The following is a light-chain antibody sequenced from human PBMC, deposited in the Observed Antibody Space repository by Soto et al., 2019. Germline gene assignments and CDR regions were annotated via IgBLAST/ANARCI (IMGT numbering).Light chain of an antibody. J-gene: IGLJ2*01. Sequence: QSVLTQPPSVSGAPGLRVTISCTGSSSNIGAGYDVHWYQQLPGTAPKLLIYGNSNRPSGVPDRFSGSKSGTSASLAITGLQAEDEADYYCQSYDSSLSVVVFGGGTQLTVL. CDR2: GNS. V-gene: IGLV1-40*01. CDR1: SSNIGAGYD. CDR3: QSYDSSLSVVV.